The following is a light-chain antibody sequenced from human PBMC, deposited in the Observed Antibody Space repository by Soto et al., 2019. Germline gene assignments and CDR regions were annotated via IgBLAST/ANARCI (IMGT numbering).Light chain of an antibody. J-gene: IGKJ5*01. CDR2: LAS. CDR1: QTIRSY. Sequence: IQMTPSLSCLCASVGGRGTITCRASQTIRSYLNWYQQKPGKAPKVLXYLASSLQGGVPSRFSGSGSGTDFTLTIGSLQPDDFETYYCQQSYSTPITVGQGTRLEIK. V-gene: IGKV1-39*01. CDR3: QQSYSTPIT.